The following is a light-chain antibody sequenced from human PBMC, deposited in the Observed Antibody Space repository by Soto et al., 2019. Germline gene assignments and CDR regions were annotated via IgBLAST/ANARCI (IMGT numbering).Light chain of an antibody. CDR2: GAS. Sequence: DIVMTQSPDSRAVSLGERATIHCKSSQSVLYSAKNKNFLTWYQQKPGKPPKVLIYGASNLQSGVPPRFSGSGSGTDFTLAISSLQPEDSATYYCLQDINYPWTFGQGTKVDIK. CDR3: LQDINYPWT. V-gene: IGKV4-1*01. J-gene: IGKJ1*01. CDR1: QSVLYSAKNKNF.